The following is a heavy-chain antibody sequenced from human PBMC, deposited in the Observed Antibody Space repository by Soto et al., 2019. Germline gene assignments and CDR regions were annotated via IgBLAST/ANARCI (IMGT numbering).Heavy chain of an antibody. J-gene: IGHJ4*02. CDR1: GFTFSTYW. CDR2: INEDGSER. Sequence: EVQLVESGGGLVQPGGSLSLSCAASGFTFSTYWMSWVRRTPGKGLEWVANINEDGSERYCVDSVKGRFTISRDTAKNSLYLQMTSLRGEDPAVDYCARVWVIEYWGQGTLVTVST. CDR3: ARVWVIEY. D-gene: IGHD1-26*01. V-gene: IGHV3-7*05.